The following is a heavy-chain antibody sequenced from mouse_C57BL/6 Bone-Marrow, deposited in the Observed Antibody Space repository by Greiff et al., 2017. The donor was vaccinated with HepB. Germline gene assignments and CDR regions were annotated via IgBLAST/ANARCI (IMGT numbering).Heavy chain of an antibody. CDR3: ARRWPLEGYFDV. Sequence: VQRVESGPGLVAPSQSLSITCTVSGFSLTSYAISWVRQPPGKGLEGLGVIWTGGGTNYNSALKSRLSISKDNSNSQVFLKMNSLQTDDTARYYCARRWPLEGYFDVWGTGTTVTVSS. J-gene: IGHJ1*03. D-gene: IGHD1-1*02. V-gene: IGHV2-9-1*01. CDR1: GFSLTSYA. CDR2: IWTGGGT.